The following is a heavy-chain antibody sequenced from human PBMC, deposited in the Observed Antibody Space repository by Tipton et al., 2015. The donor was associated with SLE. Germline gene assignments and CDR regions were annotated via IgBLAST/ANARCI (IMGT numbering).Heavy chain of an antibody. V-gene: IGHV4-59*01. CDR1: GGSFSGYY. J-gene: IGHJ4*02. Sequence: TLSLTCAVYGGSFSGYYWSWIRQPPGKGLEWIGYIYYSGSTNYNPSLKSRVTISVDTSKNQFSLKLSSVTAADTAVYYCARSYTNEPADYWGQGTLVTVSS. CDR2: IYYSGST. D-gene: IGHD2-8*01. CDR3: ARSYTNEPADY.